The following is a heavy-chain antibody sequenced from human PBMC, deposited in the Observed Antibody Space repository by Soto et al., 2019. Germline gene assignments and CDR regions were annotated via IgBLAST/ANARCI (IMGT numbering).Heavy chain of an antibody. CDR1: GGSISSYY. Sequence: SETLSLTCTVSGGSISSYYWSWIRRPPGKGLEWIGYIYYSGSTNHNPSLKSRVTISVDTSKNQFSLKLSSVTAADAAVYYCARAYTYYYYMYVWGKGTTVTVSS. CDR3: ARAYTYYYYMYV. J-gene: IGHJ6*03. V-gene: IGHV4-59*01. CDR2: IYYSGST. D-gene: IGHD1-20*01.